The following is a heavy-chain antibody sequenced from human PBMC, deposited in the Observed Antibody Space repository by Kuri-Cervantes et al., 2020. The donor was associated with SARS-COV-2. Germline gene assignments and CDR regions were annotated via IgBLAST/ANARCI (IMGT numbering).Heavy chain of an antibody. Sequence: LSLTCAASGFTFSNAWMSWVRQAPGKGLEWVSYISSSSSTIYYADSVKGRFTISRDNAKNSLYLQMNSLRAEDTAVYYCARGLLGGSGYFYYYMDVWGKGTTVTVSS. D-gene: IGHD3-22*01. CDR1: GFTFSNAW. CDR2: ISSSSSTI. V-gene: IGHV3-48*01. J-gene: IGHJ6*03. CDR3: ARGLLGGSGYFYYYMDV.